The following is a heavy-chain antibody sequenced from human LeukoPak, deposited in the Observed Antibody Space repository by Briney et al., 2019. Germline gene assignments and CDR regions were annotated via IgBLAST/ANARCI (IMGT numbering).Heavy chain of an antibody. V-gene: IGHV3-23*01. CDR2: ISGSGGGT. Sequence: GGSLRLSCEASGVTFSSYVMSWVRQAPGKGPEWVSGISGSGGGTYYADSVKGRFTISRDNSKNTLYLQMNSLRAEDTAVYYCAKDSPVLRYFDWLPNYFDYWGQGTLVTVSS. CDR1: GVTFSSYV. CDR3: AKDSPVLRYFDWLPNYFDY. J-gene: IGHJ4*02. D-gene: IGHD3-9*01.